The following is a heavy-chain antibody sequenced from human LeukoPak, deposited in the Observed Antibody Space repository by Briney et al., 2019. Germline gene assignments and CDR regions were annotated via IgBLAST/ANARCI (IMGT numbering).Heavy chain of an antibody. CDR2: ISGSSPLI. CDR3: ASRTGGHSGYYMDV. D-gene: IGHD5-18*01. J-gene: IGHJ6*03. CDR1: GFTFSRYS. V-gene: IGHV3-48*02. Sequence: GGSLRLSCAGSGFTFSRYSMDWVRQAPGKGLEWVAHISGSSPLIYYADSVQGRFTISRDNDKNSLYLQMNSLRDEDTAVYYCASRTGGHSGYYMDVWGKGTTVTVSS.